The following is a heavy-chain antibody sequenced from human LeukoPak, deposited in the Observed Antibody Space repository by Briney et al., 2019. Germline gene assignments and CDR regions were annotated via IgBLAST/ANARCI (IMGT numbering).Heavy chain of an antibody. CDR2: IYHSGST. J-gene: IGHJ4*02. Sequence: PSETLSLTCTVSGYSISSGYYWGWIRQPPGKGLEWIGSIYHSGSTYYNPSLKSRVTISVDTSKNQFSLKLSSVTAADTAVYYCARERSGSSGYWGQGTLVTVSS. D-gene: IGHD1-26*01. CDR3: ARERSGSSGY. V-gene: IGHV4-38-2*02. CDR1: GYSISSGYY.